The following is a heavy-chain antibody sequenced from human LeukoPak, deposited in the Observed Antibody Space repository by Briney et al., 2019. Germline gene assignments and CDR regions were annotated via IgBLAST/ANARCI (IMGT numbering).Heavy chain of an antibody. CDR3: ARVLTWFDP. J-gene: IGHJ5*02. CDR1: GFIFSSYA. Sequence: GGSLRLSCAASGFIFSSYAMSWVRQAPGEGLEWVSAIIGSGGSTYYADSVKGRFTISRDNYKKTLYLQMNSLRAEDTAVYYCARVLTWFDPWGQGTLVTVSS. V-gene: IGHV3-23*01. CDR2: IIGSGGST.